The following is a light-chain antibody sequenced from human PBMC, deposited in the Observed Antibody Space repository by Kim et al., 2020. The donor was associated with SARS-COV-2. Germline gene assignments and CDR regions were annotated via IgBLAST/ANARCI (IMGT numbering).Light chain of an antibody. CDR3: QAWDSSTHNYV. Sequence: RGRAAGRTCSGYKWGDKYVSWDQQRPGRCPVVVIYQDNQRPSGIPERFSGSNSGNTATLTISGTQAMDEADYYCQAWDSSTHNYVFGAGTKVTVL. J-gene: IGLJ1*01. CDR1: KWGDKY. CDR2: QDN. V-gene: IGLV3-1*01.